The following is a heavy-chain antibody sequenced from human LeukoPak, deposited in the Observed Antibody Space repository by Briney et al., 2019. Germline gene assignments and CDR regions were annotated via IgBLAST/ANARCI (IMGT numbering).Heavy chain of an antibody. CDR1: GFSLSTDGEG. D-gene: IGHD6-19*01. V-gene: IGHV2-5*02. CDR2: IYWDDDE. Sequence: SGPTLVQPTQTLTLTCTFSGFSLSTDGEGVGWIRQPPGKALEWLALIYWDDDERYSPSLKSRLTITKDTSKNQVVLTMTNMDLVDTATYYCARRNRYNSVWRPFDYWGQGTLVTASS. J-gene: IGHJ4*02. CDR3: ARRNRYNSVWRPFDY.